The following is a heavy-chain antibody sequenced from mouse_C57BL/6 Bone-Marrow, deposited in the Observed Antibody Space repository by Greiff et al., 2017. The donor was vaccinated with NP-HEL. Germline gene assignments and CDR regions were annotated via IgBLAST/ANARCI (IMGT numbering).Heavy chain of an antibody. J-gene: IGHJ3*01. CDR3: ARGQSNFSWFAY. Sequence: VQLQQPGAELVKPGASVKLSCKASGYTFTSYWMHWVKQRPGQGLEWIGMIHPNSGSTNYNEKFKSKATLTVDKSSSTAYMQLSSLTSEDSAVYYCARGQSNFSWFAYWGQWTLVTVSA. V-gene: IGHV1-64*01. CDR2: IHPNSGST. CDR1: GYTFTSYW. D-gene: IGHD2-5*01.